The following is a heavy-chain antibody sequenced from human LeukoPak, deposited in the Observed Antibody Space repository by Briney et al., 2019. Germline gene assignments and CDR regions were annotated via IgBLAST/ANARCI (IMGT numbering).Heavy chain of an antibody. CDR3: ATGRSIRYFDY. Sequence: SETLSLTCTVSGVSVFSYYWNWIRQPPGQGLEWIGYIHYSGTTNYNPSLKSRVSISIDTSRSQFSLKLTSATAADTAIYYCATGRSIRYFDYWGQGTLLSVSS. J-gene: IGHJ4*02. D-gene: IGHD4-17*01. CDR2: IHYSGTT. CDR1: GVSVFSYY. V-gene: IGHV4-59*08.